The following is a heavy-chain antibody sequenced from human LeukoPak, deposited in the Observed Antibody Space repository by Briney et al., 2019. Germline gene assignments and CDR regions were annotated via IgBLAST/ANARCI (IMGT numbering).Heavy chain of an antibody. CDR2: ISGSGGST. V-gene: IGHV3-23*01. Sequence: PGRSLRLSCAASGFTFSSYAMSWVRQAPGKGLGWVSAISGSGGSTYYADSVKGRFTISRDNSKNTLYLQMNSLRAEDTAVYYCAKDHMIVAFYGMDVWGQGTTVTVSS. J-gene: IGHJ6*02. CDR1: GFTFSSYA. CDR3: AKDHMIVAFYGMDV. D-gene: IGHD3-22*01.